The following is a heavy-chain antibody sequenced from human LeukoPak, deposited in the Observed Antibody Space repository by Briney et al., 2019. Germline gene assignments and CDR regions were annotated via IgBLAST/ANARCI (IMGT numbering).Heavy chain of an antibody. CDR3: GTLLSNGPFDY. CDR2: IYPNSGAT. V-gene: IGHV1-2*02. Sequence: ASVKVSCKASGYTFTGYYMHWVRQAPGQGREWMGWIYPNSGATKYAQKCQGRVTMNRDTSISTDYMELSGLRSDDTAVYYCGTLLSNGPFDYWGQGSLVTVSS. CDR1: GYTFTGYY. J-gene: IGHJ4*02.